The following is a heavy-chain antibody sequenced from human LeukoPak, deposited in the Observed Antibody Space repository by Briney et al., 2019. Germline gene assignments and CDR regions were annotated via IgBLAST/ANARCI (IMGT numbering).Heavy chain of an antibody. CDR2: ISDSGGRT. J-gene: IGHJ4*02. Sequence: GGSLRLSCAASGFPFSSYAVSWVRQAPGKGLEWVSVISDSGGRTYSAASVKGRFTIPRDNSKDTLYLQMNSLRAEDTAVYYCARTYCIGSSCPGVFEYWGQGTLVTVSS. CDR1: GFPFSSYA. D-gene: IGHD2-15*01. V-gene: IGHV3-23*01. CDR3: ARTYCIGSSCPGVFEY.